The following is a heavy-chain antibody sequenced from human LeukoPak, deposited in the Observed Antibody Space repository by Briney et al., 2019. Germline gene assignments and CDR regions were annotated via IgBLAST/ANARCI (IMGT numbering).Heavy chain of an antibody. V-gene: IGHV3-7*01. CDR2: MNLDGSEK. Sequence: PGGSLRLSCAASGFTFTSHWMSWVRQAPGKGLEWVARMNLDGSEKYYVDSVKGRFTISRDNAKTSLYLEMNSLRAEDTAVYYCASAYSGSYYFDYWGQGTLVTVSS. J-gene: IGHJ4*02. D-gene: IGHD1-26*01. CDR1: GFTFTSHW. CDR3: ASAYSGSYYFDY.